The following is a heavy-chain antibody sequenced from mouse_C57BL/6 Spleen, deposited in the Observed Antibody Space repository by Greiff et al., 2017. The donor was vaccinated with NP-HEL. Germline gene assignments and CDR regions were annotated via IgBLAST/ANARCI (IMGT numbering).Heavy chain of an antibody. V-gene: IGHV5-4*01. CDR2: ISDGGSYT. J-gene: IGHJ1*03. CDR1: GFTFSSYA. D-gene: IGHD1-1*01. Sequence: EVQVVESGGGLVKPGGSLKLSCAASGFTFSSYAMSWVRQTPEKRLEWVATISDGGSYTYYPDNVKGRFTISRDNAKNNLYLQMSHLKSEDTAMYYCAREDGYYGSSYWYFDVWGTGTTVTVSS. CDR3: AREDGYYGSSYWYFDV.